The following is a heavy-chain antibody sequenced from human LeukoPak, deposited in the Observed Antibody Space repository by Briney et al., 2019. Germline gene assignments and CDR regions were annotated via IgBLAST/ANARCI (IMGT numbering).Heavy chain of an antibody. CDR3: ARSEWYYDILTVLDY. J-gene: IGHJ4*02. V-gene: IGHV1-46*01. Sequence: ASVKVSCKASGYTFTSYYMHWVRQAPGQGLEWMGIINPSGGSTSYAQKFQGRVTMTRDTSTSTVYMELSSLRSEDTAVYYCARSEWYYDILTVLDYWGQGTLVTVSS. D-gene: IGHD3-9*01. CDR1: GYTFTSYY. CDR2: INPSGGST.